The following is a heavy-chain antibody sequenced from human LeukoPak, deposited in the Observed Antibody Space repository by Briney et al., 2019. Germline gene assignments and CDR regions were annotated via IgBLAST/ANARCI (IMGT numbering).Heavy chain of an antibody. D-gene: IGHD6-13*01. CDR3: VKISSSWYDY. J-gene: IGHJ4*02. V-gene: IGHV3-64D*09. CDR1: GFTFSSYA. CDR2: ISSNGGST. Sequence: GGSLRLSCSASGFTFSSYAMHWVRQAPGKGLEYVSAISSNGGSTYYADSVKGRLTISRDNSKNTLYLQMSSLRAEDTAVYYCVKISSSWYDYWGQGTLVTVSS.